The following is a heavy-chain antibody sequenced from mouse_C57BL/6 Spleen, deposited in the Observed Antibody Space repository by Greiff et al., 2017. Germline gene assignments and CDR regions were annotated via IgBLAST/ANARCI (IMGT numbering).Heavy chain of an antibody. V-gene: IGHV1-72*01. Sequence: QVQLQQPGAELVKPGASVKLSCKASGYTFTSYWMHWVKQRPGRGLEWIGRIDPNSGGTKYNEKFKSKATLTVDKPSSTAYMQLSSLTSEDSAVYYCARGVITTVVAEWYFDVWGTGTTVTVSS. CDR1: GYTFTSYW. CDR2: IDPNSGGT. CDR3: ARGVITTVVAEWYFDV. J-gene: IGHJ1*03. D-gene: IGHD1-1*01.